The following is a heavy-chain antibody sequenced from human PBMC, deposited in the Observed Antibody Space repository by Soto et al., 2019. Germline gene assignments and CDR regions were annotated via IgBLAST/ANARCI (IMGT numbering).Heavy chain of an antibody. Sequence: GGSLRLSCAASGFTFSSYDMHWVRQATGKGLEWVSAIGTAGDTYYPGSVKGRFTISRENAKNSLYLQMNSLRAGDTAVYYCARARLHLGELSSDYYYYMDVWGKGTTVTVSS. CDR2: IGTAGDT. V-gene: IGHV3-13*01. CDR1: GFTFSSYD. J-gene: IGHJ6*03. CDR3: ARARLHLGELSSDYYYYMDV. D-gene: IGHD3-16*02.